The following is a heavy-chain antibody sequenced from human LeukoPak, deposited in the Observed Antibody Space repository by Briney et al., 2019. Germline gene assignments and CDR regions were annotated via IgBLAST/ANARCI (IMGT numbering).Heavy chain of an antibody. J-gene: IGHJ4*02. V-gene: IGHV4-61*01. CDR3: ARAPAYCGGDCHMTHFDY. CDR1: GGSVSIISYY. CDR2: IYHSGST. D-gene: IGHD2-21*02. Sequence: PSETLSLTCTVSGGSVSIISYYWSWIRQPPGKRLEWIGYIYHSGSTDYNPSLESRVTITIDTSRNQFSLKLSSVTAADTAVYYCARAPAYCGGDCHMTHFDYWGQGTLVTVSS.